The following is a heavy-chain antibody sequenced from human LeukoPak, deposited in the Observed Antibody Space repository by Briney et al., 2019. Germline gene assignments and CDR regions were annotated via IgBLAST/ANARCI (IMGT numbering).Heavy chain of an antibody. J-gene: IGHJ6*02. V-gene: IGHV4-39*07. CDR3: ARDKTYYDSSGFQRYYYYGMDV. Sequence: SETLSLTCTVSGGSISSSSYYWGWIRQPPGKGLEWIGSIYYSGSTYYNPSLKSRVTISVDTSKNQFSLKLSSVTAADTAVYYCARDKTYYDSSGFQRYYYYGMDVWGQGTTVTVSS. CDR1: GGSISSSSYY. D-gene: IGHD3-22*01. CDR2: IYYSGST.